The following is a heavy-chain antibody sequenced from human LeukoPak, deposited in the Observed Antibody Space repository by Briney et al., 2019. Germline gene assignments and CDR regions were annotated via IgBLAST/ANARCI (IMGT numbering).Heavy chain of an antibody. CDR2: IKPDASEK. CDR3: TTVSGTSGGASHF. D-gene: IGHD6-25*01. V-gene: IGHV3-7*01. J-gene: IGHJ4*02. Sequence: GGSLRLSCVGSKFSFNNYWMNWVRQAPGKGLEWVANIKPDASEKSYVDSVKGRFTISRDNAGNSLYLQMSSLRAEDTATYYCTTVSGTSGGASHFWGQGTLVTVSS. CDR1: KFSFNNYW.